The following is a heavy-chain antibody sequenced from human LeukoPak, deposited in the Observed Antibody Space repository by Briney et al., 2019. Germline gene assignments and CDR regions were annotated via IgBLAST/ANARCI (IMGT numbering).Heavy chain of an antibody. CDR3: ARGRRKDFWSGYWSPNYFDY. Sequence: ASGKVPCKAFEYTFTSYDMNWLRQATGQGLDWMGWMNPNSGNTGYAQNFKARDTLTRNTSISTAYMELSSLRSEDTAVYYCARGRRKDFWSGYWSPNYFDYWGQGTLVTVSS. D-gene: IGHD3-3*01. V-gene: IGHV1-8*01. CDR1: EYTFTSYD. J-gene: IGHJ4*02. CDR2: MNPNSGNT.